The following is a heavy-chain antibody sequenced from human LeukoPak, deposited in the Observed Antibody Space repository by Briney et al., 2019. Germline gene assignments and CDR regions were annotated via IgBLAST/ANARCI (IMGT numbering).Heavy chain of an antibody. CDR2: ISWNSGSI. Sequence: GGSLRPSCAAAGFTFDDYAIHWVRQAPGKGLEWVSGISWNSGSIGYADSVTGRFTISRDNAKNSLYLQMNNLRAEDTALYYCAKDTSGGAAGVAGTYYYYGMDVWGQGTTVTVSS. D-gene: IGHD6-19*01. CDR3: AKDTSGGAAGVAGTYYYYGMDV. V-gene: IGHV3-9*01. CDR1: GFTFDDYA. J-gene: IGHJ6*02.